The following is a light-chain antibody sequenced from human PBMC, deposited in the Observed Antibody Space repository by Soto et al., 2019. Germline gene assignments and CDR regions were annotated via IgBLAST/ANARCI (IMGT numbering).Light chain of an antibody. J-gene: IGLJ2*01. CDR3: SSYPGSSNFEII. CDR2: EVN. CDR1: SSDIGTYNF. Sequence: QSALTQPPSASGSPGQSVTISCTGTSSDIGTYNFVSWYQQHPGRAPKLLIFEVNKRPSGVPDRFSGSKSGNTASLTVSGLQTEDEADYYCSSYPGSSNFEIIFGGGTKLTVL. V-gene: IGLV2-8*01.